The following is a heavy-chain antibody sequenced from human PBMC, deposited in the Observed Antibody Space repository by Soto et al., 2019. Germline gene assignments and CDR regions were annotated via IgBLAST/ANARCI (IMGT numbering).Heavy chain of an antibody. CDR1: GGSVSSGSYY. Sequence: SETLSLTCTVSGGSVSSGSYYWSWIGQPPGKGLEWIGYIYYSGSTNYNPPLKSRVTISVDTSKNQFSLKLSSVTAADTAVYYCATTGYYYDSSGSREGYFDYWGQGTLVTVSS. D-gene: IGHD3-22*01. V-gene: IGHV4-61*01. J-gene: IGHJ4*02. CDR3: ATTGYYYDSSGSREGYFDY. CDR2: IYYSGST.